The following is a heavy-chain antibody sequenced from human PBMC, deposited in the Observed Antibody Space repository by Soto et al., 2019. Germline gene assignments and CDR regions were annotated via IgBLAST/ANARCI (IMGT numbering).Heavy chain of an antibody. J-gene: IGHJ6*02. CDR1: GGSISGYY. CDR3: ARSTSPGHMDV. V-gene: IGHV4-59*05. D-gene: IGHD2-2*01. CDR2: IYYSGST. Sequence: SETLSLSCTVAGGSISGYYWSWIRQPPGKGLEWIGSIYYSGSTYYNPSLKSRVTISVDTSKNQFSLKLSSVTAADTAVYYCARSTSPGHMDVWGQGTTVTVSS.